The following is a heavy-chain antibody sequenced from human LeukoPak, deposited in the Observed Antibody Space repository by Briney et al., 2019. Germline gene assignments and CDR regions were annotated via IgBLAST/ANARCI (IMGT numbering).Heavy chain of an antibody. Sequence: SETLSLTCTVSGYSISNGYYWGWIRQPPGKGLEWFGSIHHSGNTYYNPSLKSRVTISVDTSRNQFSLKLSSVTAADTAVYYCARDYYGSGSRYWGFDYWGQGTLVTVSS. CDR2: IHHSGNT. CDR3: ARDYYGSGSRYWGFDY. CDR1: GYSISNGYY. V-gene: IGHV4-38-2*02. J-gene: IGHJ4*02. D-gene: IGHD3-10*01.